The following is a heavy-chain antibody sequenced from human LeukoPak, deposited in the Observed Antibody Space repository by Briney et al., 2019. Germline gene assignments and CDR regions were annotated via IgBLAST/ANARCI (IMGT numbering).Heavy chain of an antibody. Sequence: SGTLSLTCAVSGGSISSSNWWSWVRQPPGKGLEWIGEIYHSGSTNYNPSLKSRVTKSVDKSKNQFSLKLSSVTAADTAVYYCALLYYDFWSGYYPFDYWGQGTLVTVSS. D-gene: IGHD3-3*01. CDR1: GGSISSSNW. CDR2: IYHSGST. V-gene: IGHV4-4*02. CDR3: ALLYYDFWSGYYPFDY. J-gene: IGHJ4*02.